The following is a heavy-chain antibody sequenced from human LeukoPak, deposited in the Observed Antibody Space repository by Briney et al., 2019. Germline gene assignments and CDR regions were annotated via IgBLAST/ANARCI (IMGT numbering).Heavy chain of an antibody. D-gene: IGHD3-10*01. J-gene: IGHJ4*02. CDR1: GFTFSSYA. CDR3: AKDRDLNFDY. Sequence: GRSLRLSCAASGFTFSSYAMHWVRQAPGKGLEWVALISYDGRNKYYADSVKGRFTISRDNSKNTLSLQMNSLRAEDTAVYYCAKDRDLNFDYWGQGTLVTVSS. V-gene: IGHV3-30*18. CDR2: ISYDGRNK.